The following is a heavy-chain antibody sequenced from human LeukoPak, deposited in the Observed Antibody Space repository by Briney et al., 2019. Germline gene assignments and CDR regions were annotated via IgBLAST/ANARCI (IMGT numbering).Heavy chain of an antibody. CDR2: ISSSSSYI. Sequence: GGSLRLSCAASGFTFSSYSMNWVRQAPGKGLEWVSSISSSSSYIYYADSAKGRFTISRDNAKNSLYLQMNSLRAEDTAVYYCARAGANFKTSPFDYWGQGTLVTVSS. V-gene: IGHV3-21*01. J-gene: IGHJ4*02. D-gene: IGHD4/OR15-4a*01. CDR1: GFTFSSYS. CDR3: ARAGANFKTSPFDY.